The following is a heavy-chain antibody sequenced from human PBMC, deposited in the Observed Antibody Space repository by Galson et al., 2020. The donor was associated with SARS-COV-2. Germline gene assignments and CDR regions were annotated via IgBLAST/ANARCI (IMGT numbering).Heavy chain of an antibody. J-gene: IGHJ1*01. CDR3: ARGGYYDSSGYSDFFQH. D-gene: IGHD3-22*01. CDR2: IYYSGST. Sequence: SETLSLTCTVSGGSISSGGYYWSWIRQHPGKGLEWIGYIYYSGSTYYNPSLKSRVTISVDTSKNQFSLKLSSVTAADTAVYYCARGGYYDSSGYSDFFQHWGQGTLVTVSS. V-gene: IGHV4-31*03. CDR1: GGSISSGGYY.